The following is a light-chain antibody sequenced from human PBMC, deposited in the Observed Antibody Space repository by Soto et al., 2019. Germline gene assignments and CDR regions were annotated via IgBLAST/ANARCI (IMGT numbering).Light chain of an antibody. Sequence: DIQMTQSPSSLSASVGDRVTITCRASQSISSYLNWYQQKQGKAPKRLIYAASSLQSGVPSRFSGSGSGTDFTLTISCLQSEDFATYYCQQYYSYPRTFGQGTKVDIK. J-gene: IGKJ1*01. CDR2: AAS. CDR3: QQYYSYPRT. V-gene: IGKV1-39*01. CDR1: QSISSY.